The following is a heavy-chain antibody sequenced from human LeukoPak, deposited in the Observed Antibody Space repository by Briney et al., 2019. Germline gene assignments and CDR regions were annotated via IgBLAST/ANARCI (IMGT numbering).Heavy chain of an antibody. J-gene: IGHJ4*02. Sequence: SQTLSLTCAISGDIVSINSAAWNWIRQSPSRGLEWLGRTYYRSKWYNDYAVSVKSRITINPDTSKNQFSLQLNSVSTEDTAVYYCARDHSGKSTSGSYYGDWGQGTLVTVSS. CDR3: ARDHSGKSTSGSYYGD. CDR2: TYYRSKWYN. CDR1: GDIVSINSAA. V-gene: IGHV6-1*01. D-gene: IGHD1-26*01.